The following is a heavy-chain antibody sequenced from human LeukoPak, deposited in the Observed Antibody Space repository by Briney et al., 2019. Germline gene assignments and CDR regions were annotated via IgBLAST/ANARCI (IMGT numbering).Heavy chain of an antibody. CDR1: GFTLNTYW. CDR2: IKQDGSEK. Sequence: GGSLRLSCAASGFTLNTYWMSWVRQAPGKGLEWVANIKQDGSEKYYVDSVKGRFTISRDNAKNSVYLQMNSLRAEDTAVYYCARGKLWTDYWGQGTLVTVSS. D-gene: IGHD5-18*01. CDR3: ARGKLWTDY. J-gene: IGHJ4*02. V-gene: IGHV3-7*01.